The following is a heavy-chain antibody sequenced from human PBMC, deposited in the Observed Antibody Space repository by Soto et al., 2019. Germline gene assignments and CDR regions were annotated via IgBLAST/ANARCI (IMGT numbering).Heavy chain of an antibody. Sequence: SETLSLTCTVSGGSITTGGYYWSWIRQLPGKGLEWIGHRYYSESTYYNPSLKSRVSVSLDTSKNQFSLKLSFVTAADTAMYYCARTKCSGGSCYSWSLDYWGQGTPVTVSS. CDR3: ARTKCSGGSCYSWSLDY. CDR1: GGSITTGGYY. J-gene: IGHJ4*02. CDR2: RYYSEST. D-gene: IGHD2-15*01. V-gene: IGHV4-31*03.